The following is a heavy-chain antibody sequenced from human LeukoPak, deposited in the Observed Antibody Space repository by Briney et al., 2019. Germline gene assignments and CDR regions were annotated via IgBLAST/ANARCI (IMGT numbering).Heavy chain of an antibody. Sequence: SETLSLACTVSGGSISSYYWSWIRQPPGKGLEWIGYIYYSGSTNYNPSLKSRVTISVDTSKNQFSLKLSSVTAADTAVYYCARGNWELIDYWGQGTLVTVSS. CDR2: IYYSGST. J-gene: IGHJ4*02. CDR3: ARGNWELIDY. V-gene: IGHV4-59*01. D-gene: IGHD1-26*01. CDR1: GGSISSYY.